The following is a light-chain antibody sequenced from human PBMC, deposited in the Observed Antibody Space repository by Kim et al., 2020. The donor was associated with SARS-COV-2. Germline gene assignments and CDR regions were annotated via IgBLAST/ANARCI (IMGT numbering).Light chain of an antibody. Sequence: EILMTQSPATLSVSPGERATLSCRASQSVSSNLAWYQQQPGQAPRLLIYGASTRATGIPARFSGSGSGTEFTLTISSLQSEDFAVYYWQQYNNWWTFGQGTKVDIK. CDR3: QQYNNWWT. CDR2: GAS. J-gene: IGKJ1*01. V-gene: IGKV3-15*01. CDR1: QSVSSN.